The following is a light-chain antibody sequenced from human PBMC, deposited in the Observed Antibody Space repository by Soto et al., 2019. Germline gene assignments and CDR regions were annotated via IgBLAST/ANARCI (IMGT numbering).Light chain of an antibody. Sequence: DIQMTQSPSSLSASVGDRVTITCRASQDISSYLSWFQQKPGKAPKSLIYAASTLRSGVPSKFSGSGSRTDFTLTISSLQPEDSATYFCQQYKSYPITFGQKTRLEIK. V-gene: IGKV1-16*02. CDR2: AAS. CDR3: QQYKSYPIT. J-gene: IGKJ5*01. CDR1: QDISSY.